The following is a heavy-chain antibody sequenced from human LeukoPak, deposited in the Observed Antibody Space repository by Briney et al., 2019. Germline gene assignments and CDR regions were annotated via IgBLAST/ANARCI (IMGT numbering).Heavy chain of an antibody. CDR2: MNPNSGNT. CDR3: ARAVRIVGANPLLGPFEYYFDY. Sequence: GASVKVSCKASGYTFTYYDINWVRQAPGQGLEWMGWMNPNSGNTGYAQKFQGRVTMTRNTSVSTAYMYLNSLTSEDTAVYFCARAVRIVGANPLLGPFEYYFDYWGQGTLVTVSS. D-gene: IGHD1-26*01. V-gene: IGHV1-8*01. CDR1: GYTFTYYD. J-gene: IGHJ4*02.